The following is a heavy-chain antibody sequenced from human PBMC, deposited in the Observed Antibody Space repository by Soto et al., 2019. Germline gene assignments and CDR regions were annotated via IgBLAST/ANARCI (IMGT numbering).Heavy chain of an antibody. CDR3: ASDNKKIDY. Sequence: PSETLSLTCAVYGGSFSGYYWSWIRQPPGKGLEWIGEINHSGSTNYNPSLKSRVTISVDTSKNQFSLKLSSVTAADTAVYYCASDNKKIDYWGQGTLVNVS. V-gene: IGHV4-34*01. D-gene: IGHD1-1*01. CDR1: GGSFSGYY. CDR2: INHSGST. J-gene: IGHJ4*02.